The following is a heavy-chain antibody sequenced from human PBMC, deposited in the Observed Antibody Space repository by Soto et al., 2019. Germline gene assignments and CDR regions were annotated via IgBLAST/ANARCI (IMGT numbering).Heavy chain of an antibody. J-gene: IGHJ6*02. CDR1: GFTFSSYA. CDR2: ISYDGSNK. V-gene: IGHV3-30-3*01. CDR3: AREEPTQYYDILTGYYTSNYYYGMDV. D-gene: IGHD3-9*01. Sequence: PGGSLRLSCAATGFTFSSYAMHWVRQAPGKGLEWVAVISYDGSNKYYADSVKGRFTISRDNSKNTLYLQMNSLRAEDTAVYYCAREEPTQYYDILTGYYTSNYYYGMDVWGQGTTVTVSS.